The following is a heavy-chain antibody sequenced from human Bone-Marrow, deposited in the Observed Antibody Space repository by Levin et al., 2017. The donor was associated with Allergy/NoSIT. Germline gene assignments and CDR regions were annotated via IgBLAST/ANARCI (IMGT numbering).Heavy chain of an antibody. V-gene: IGHV3-74*01. D-gene: IGHD2-2*01. CDR2: LSLDGIRT. J-gene: IGHJ4*02. CDR1: GFTLSQSW. CDR3: TRGCSAIICPADY. Sequence: QTGGSLRLSCAASGFTLSQSWMHWVRQAPGKGLVWISQLSLDGIRTTYADNVQGRFSVSRDNAKNTLYLQLNSLRADDTAVYYCTRGCSAIICPADYWGQGTLVTVSS.